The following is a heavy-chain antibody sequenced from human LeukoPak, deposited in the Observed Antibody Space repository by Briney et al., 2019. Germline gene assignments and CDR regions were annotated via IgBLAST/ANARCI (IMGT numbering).Heavy chain of an antibody. Sequence: GGSLRLSCAASGFTFSSYGMSWVRQAPGKGLEWVSAISGSGGSTYYADSVKGRFTISRDNSKNTLYLQMNSLRAEDTAVYYCAKDDGDYYDSSGYRYRQAPIFDYWGQGTLVTVSS. J-gene: IGHJ4*02. CDR2: ISGSGGST. D-gene: IGHD3-22*01. V-gene: IGHV3-23*01. CDR1: GFTFSSYG. CDR3: AKDDGDYYDSSGYRYRQAPIFDY.